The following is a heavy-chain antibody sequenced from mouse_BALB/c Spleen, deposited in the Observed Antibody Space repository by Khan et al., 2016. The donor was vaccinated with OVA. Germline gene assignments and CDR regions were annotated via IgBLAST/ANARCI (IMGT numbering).Heavy chain of an antibody. J-gene: IGHJ1*01. CDR2: IFPVDGRS. CDR3: ARSKYGSHWYFDV. D-gene: IGHD2-1*01. Sequence: VQLQESGRELVKPGTSVKMSCKASGYSFISYYIHWVKQRPGQGLEWIGWIFPVDGRSKYNEKFKGKTALTADKSSSTAYMLLSSLTSEDSAIYFCARSKYGSHWYFDVWGAGTTVTVSS. CDR1: GYSFISYY. V-gene: IGHV1S56*01.